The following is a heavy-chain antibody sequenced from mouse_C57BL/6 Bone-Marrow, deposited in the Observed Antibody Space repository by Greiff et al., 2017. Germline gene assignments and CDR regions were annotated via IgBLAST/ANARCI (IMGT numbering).Heavy chain of an antibody. CDR1: GYTFTSYG. CDR2: IYPRSGNT. J-gene: IGHJ2*01. Sequence: QVQLKESGAELARPGASVKLSCKASGYTFTSYGISWVKQRTGQGLEWIGEIYPRSGNTYYNEKFKGKATLTADKSSSTAYMELRSLTSEDSAVYFCARWKLGRLDYWGQGTTLTVSS. V-gene: IGHV1-81*01. D-gene: IGHD4-1*01. CDR3: ARWKLGRLDY.